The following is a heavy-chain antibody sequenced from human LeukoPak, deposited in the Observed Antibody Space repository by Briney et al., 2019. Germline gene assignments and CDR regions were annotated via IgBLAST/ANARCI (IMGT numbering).Heavy chain of an antibody. CDR1: GGSISTYY. Sequence: ASETLSLTCVVSGGSISTYYWSWIRQPPGKGLEWIGYLYSSGSTNYNPSLKSRVSISEDTSKNQVSLNLNSVTAADTAVYYCARQGIRPTYYFDYWGQGTLVTVSS. J-gene: IGHJ4*02. CDR3: ARQGIRPTYYFDY. D-gene: IGHD3-10*01. CDR2: LYSSGST. V-gene: IGHV4-59*08.